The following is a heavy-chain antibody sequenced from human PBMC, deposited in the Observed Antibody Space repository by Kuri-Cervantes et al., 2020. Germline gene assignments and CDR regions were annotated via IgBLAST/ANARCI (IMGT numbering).Heavy chain of an antibody. J-gene: IGHJ3*02. D-gene: IGHD6-19*01. CDR1: GYSITSGYY. Sequence: GSLRLSCAVSGYSITSGYYWGWIRQPPGKGLEWIGSIYHSGSTYYNPSLKSRVTISVDTSKNQFSLKLTSVTAADTAVYYCARAFSSGWYARYAFDIWGQGTMVTVSS. CDR3: ARAFSSGWYARYAFDI. V-gene: IGHV4-38-2*01. CDR2: IYHSGST.